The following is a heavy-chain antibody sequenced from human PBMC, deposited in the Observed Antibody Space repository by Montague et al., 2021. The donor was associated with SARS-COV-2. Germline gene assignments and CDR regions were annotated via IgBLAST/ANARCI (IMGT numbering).Heavy chain of an antibody. CDR3: AKEGMGGGYFDY. CDR1: GFTFDDYA. V-gene: IGHV3-9*01. D-gene: IGHD3-16*01. J-gene: IGHJ4*02. CDR2: ISWNSGSI. Sequence: SLSLSFSASGFTFDDYAMHWVRQAPGKGLEWVSGISWNSGSIGYADSVKGRFTISRDNAKNSLYLQMNSLRAEDTALYYCAKEGMGGGYFDYWGQGTLVTVSS.